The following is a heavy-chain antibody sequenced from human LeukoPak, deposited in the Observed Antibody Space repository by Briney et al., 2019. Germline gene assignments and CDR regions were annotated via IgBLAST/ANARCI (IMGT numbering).Heavy chain of an antibody. J-gene: IGHJ5*02. V-gene: IGHV4-34*01. D-gene: IGHD3-10*01. CDR3: ARESNYHGSGTGWFDP. CDR1: GGSFSGYY. CDR2: INHSGST. Sequence: SETLSLTCAVYGGSFSGYYWSWIRQPPGKGLEWIGEINHSGSTNYNPSLKSRVTISVDTSKNQFSLKLTSVTAADTAVYYCARESNYHGSGTGWFDPWGQGTLVTVSS.